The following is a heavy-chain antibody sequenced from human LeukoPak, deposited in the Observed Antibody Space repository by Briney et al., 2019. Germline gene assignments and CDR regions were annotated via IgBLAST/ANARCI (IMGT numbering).Heavy chain of an antibody. D-gene: IGHD1-7*01. Sequence: PGGSLRLSCAASGFTFSAYSMNWVRQAPGKGLEWISYISSTTNSTYYADSVKGRCTISRDNAKNSLYLQMNSLRAEDTAVYYCARVGGTTMFLDYWGQGTLVTVSS. CDR3: ARVGGTTMFLDY. CDR1: GFTFSAYS. CDR2: ISSTTNST. J-gene: IGHJ4*02. V-gene: IGHV3-48*01.